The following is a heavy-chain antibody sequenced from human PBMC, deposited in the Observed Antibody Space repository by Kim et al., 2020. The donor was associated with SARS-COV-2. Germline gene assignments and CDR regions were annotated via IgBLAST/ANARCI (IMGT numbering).Heavy chain of an antibody. D-gene: IGHD6-13*01. V-gene: IGHV4-39*01. Sequence: YNPSRKSRVTISVDTSKNQFSLMLNSVTAADTAVYFCARQELYTSSWYASWGQGTLVTVSS. CDR3: ARQELYTSSWYAS. J-gene: IGHJ5*01.